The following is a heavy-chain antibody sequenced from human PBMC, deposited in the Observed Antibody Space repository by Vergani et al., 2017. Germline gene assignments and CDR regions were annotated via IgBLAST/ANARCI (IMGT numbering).Heavy chain of an antibody. Sequence: EVQLVESGGGLVQPGRSLRLSCAASGFTFYDYAMHWVRQAPGQGLEWVSGISWNSGSTGYADYVKGRFTISSDNAKNSLYLQMNSLRAEDTALYYFAKENHRPIWNYRGGAQNDAFDIWGQGTMVTVSS. V-gene: IGHV3-9*01. D-gene: IGHD1-7*01. CDR3: AKENHRPIWNYRGGAQNDAFDI. J-gene: IGHJ3*02. CDR2: ISWNSGST. CDR1: GFTFYDYA.